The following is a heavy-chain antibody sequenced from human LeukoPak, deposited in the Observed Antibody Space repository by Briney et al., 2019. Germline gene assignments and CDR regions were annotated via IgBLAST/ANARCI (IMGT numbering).Heavy chain of an antibody. V-gene: IGHV4-4*07. J-gene: IGHJ4*02. D-gene: IGHD6-19*01. CDR1: GGSISSYY. Sequence: SETLSLTCTVSGGSISSYYWSWIRQPAGKRLEWLGNIFTRGTTNYNASLESRLTISLDTARNQFSLYLSSVTAADTAMYFCARSSLAVYFDYWGQGTLVTASS. CDR3: ARSSLAVYFDY. CDR2: IFTRGTT.